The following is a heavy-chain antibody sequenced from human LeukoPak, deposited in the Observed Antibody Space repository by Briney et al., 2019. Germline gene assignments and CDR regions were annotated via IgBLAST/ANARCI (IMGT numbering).Heavy chain of an antibody. CDR3: SRGYSYFDY. D-gene: IGHD3-22*01. V-gene: IGHV3-49*03. J-gene: IGHJ4*02. CDR1: GFTFGGYA. Sequence: GGSLRLSCTASGFTFGGYAVSWFRQAPGKGLEWVGFIRSKVYGGTTEYAASVKGRFTISRDDSKSIAYLQMNSLKTDDTAVYYCSRGYSYFDYWGQGTLVTVSS. CDR2: IRSKVYGGTT.